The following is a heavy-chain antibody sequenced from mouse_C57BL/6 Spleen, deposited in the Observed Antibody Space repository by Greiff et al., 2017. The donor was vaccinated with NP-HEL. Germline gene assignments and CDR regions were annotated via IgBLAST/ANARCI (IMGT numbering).Heavy chain of an antibody. CDR1: GFTFSSYA. D-gene: IGHD1-1*01. CDR3: ARGGITTIVATPAMDY. CDR2: ISAGGSYT. V-gene: IGHV5-4*03. J-gene: IGHJ4*01. Sequence: EVKLVESGGGLVKPGGSLKLSCAASGFTFSSYAMSWVRQTPEQRLEWVATISAGGSYTYYPDNVKGRFTITRDNATNNLYLHMSHLKSEDTAMYYCARGGITTIVATPAMDYWGQGTSLTVSS.